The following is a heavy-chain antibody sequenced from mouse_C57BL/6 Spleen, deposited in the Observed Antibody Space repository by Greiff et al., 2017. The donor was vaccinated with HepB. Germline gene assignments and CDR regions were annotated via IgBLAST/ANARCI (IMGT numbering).Heavy chain of an antibody. CDR3: ARLITTVVAVDY. J-gene: IGHJ2*01. Sequence: VQLQQSGPELVKPGASVKISCKASGYSFTGYYMNWVKQSPEKSLEWIGEINPSTGGTTYNQKFKAKATLTVDKSSSTAYMQLKSLTSEDSAVYYCARLITTVVAVDYWGQGTTLTVSS. V-gene: IGHV1-42*01. CDR1: GYSFTGYY. D-gene: IGHD1-1*01. CDR2: INPSTGGT.